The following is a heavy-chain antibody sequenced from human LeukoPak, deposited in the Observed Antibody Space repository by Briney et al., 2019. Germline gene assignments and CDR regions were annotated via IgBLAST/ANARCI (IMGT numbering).Heavy chain of an antibody. J-gene: IGHJ4*02. CDR3: ARWSQSYFDN. V-gene: IGHV4-31*03. Sequence: SETLSLTCTVSGGSMSAAGYFWSWIRQHPGEGLEWIGNIYYSGATFYNSSLKSRHTISVDTSKNQFSLKVTSVTAADTAVYYCARWSQSYFDNWGQGTLVTVAS. CDR2: IYYSGAT. CDR1: GGSMSAAGYF.